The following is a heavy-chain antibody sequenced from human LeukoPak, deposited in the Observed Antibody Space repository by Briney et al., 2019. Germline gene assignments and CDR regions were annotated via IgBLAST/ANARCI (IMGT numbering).Heavy chain of an antibody. CDR3: AIMHGYYDGSGYWVQ. CDR2: ISPSADRT. V-gene: IGHV3-23*01. D-gene: IGHD3-22*01. CDR1: GFTFSSIP. J-gene: IGHJ4*02. Sequence: GGSLSFSGAASGFTFSSIPLSWVRQAPGKGLGWVSFISPSADRTSNADSVEGRFTISRDNPRNTLYLQMNSLRDEDTAVYYCAIMHGYYDGSGYWVQWGQGTLVTVSS.